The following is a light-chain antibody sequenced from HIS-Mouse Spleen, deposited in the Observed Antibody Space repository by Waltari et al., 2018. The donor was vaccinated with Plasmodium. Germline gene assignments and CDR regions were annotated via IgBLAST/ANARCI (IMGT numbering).Light chain of an antibody. Sequence: SYELTQPPSVSVSPGQPARIPCSGDELPKKYAYWSQQKSGQARVLVIYEDSKRPSGIPERFSGSSSGTMATLTISGAQVEDEADYYCYSTDSSGNHRVFGGGTKLTVL. J-gene: IGLJ3*02. CDR1: ELPKKY. CDR3: YSTDSSGNHRV. CDR2: EDS. V-gene: IGLV3-10*01.